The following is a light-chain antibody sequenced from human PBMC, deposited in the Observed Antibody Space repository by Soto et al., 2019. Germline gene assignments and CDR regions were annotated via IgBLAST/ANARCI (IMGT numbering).Light chain of an antibody. Sequence: EIVMTQSPATLSVSPGERATLSCRASQSVSSNLAWYQQKPGQAPRLLICGASTRATGIPARFSGSGSGTEFTLIISRLEPEDFAVYYCQHYDGPPFTFGPGTKVDIK. V-gene: IGKV3-15*01. CDR1: QSVSSN. CDR2: GAS. J-gene: IGKJ3*01. CDR3: QHYDGPPFT.